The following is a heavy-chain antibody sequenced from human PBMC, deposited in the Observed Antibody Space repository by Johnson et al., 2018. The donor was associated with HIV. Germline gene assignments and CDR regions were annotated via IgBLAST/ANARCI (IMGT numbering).Heavy chain of an antibody. CDR1: GFTFRSYS. D-gene: IGHD7-27*01. CDR2: IAYDGTNK. CDR3: ATNWGSDAFDF. V-gene: IGHV3-30*04. J-gene: IGHJ3*01. Sequence: QVQLVESGGGVVQPGRSLRLSCAGSGFTFRSYSMHWVRQAPGKGLEWVAVIAYDGTNKYYAESVKGRFTISRDNSKTTLYLQMSSLRVEDTAVYYCATNWGSDAFDFWGQGTMVIVSS.